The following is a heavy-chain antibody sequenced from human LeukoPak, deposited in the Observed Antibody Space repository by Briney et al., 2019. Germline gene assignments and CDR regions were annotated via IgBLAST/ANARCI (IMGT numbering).Heavy chain of an antibody. J-gene: IGHJ4*02. V-gene: IGHV3-30*04. Sequence: GGSLRLSCAASGFTFSSYAMHWVRQAPGKGLEWVAVISYDGSNKYYADSVKGRFTISRDNSKNTLYLQMNSLRAEDTAVYYCARGVWQQLRLYYFDYWGQGTLVTVSS. D-gene: IGHD6-13*01. CDR3: ARGVWQQLRLYYFDY. CDR2: ISYDGSNK. CDR1: GFTFSSYA.